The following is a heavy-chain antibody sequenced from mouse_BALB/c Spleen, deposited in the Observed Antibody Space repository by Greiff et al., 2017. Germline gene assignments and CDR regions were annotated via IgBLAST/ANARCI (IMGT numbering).Heavy chain of an antibody. CDR3: ARDGRYDGNYFDY. J-gene: IGHJ2*01. CDR2: IWAGGST. V-gene: IGHV2-9*02. D-gene: IGHD2-14*01. CDR1: GFSLTSYG. Sequence: QVQLKESGPGLVAPSQSLSITCTVSGFSLTSYGVHWVRQPPGKGLEWLGVIWAGGSTNYNSALMSRLSISKDNSKSQVFLKMNSLQTDDTAMYYCARDGRYDGNYFDYWGQGTTLTVSS.